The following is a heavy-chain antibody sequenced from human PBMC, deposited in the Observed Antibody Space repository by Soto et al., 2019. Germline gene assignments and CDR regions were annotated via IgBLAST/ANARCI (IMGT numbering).Heavy chain of an antibody. CDR2: IYYSGST. J-gene: IGHJ5*02. CDR3: ARDYDSSGPGGWFDP. V-gene: IGHV4-31*03. CDR1: GGSISSGGYY. D-gene: IGHD3-22*01. Sequence: PSETLSLTCTVSGGSISSGGYYWSWIRQHPGKGLEWIGYIYYSGSTYYNPSLKSRVTISVDTSKNQFSLKLSSVTAADTAVYYCARDYDSSGPGGWFDPWGQGTLVTVSS.